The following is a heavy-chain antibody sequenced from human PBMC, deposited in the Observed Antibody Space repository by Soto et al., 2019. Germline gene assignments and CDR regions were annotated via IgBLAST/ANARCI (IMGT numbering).Heavy chain of an antibody. CDR2: IYGGGTT. V-gene: IGHV3-53*01. CDR3: GKHTGWSGFDY. CDR1: GFSVSSKY. D-gene: IGHD6-19*01. Sequence: EVQLVESGGGLIQPGGSLRLSCAASGFSVSSKYMTWVRQAPGKGLEWVSVIYGGGTTYYADSVKGRFTISRDTSKHTLYLQMNSRRAEYKAVYYCGKHTGWSGFDYWGEGSLVTVSS. J-gene: IGHJ4*02.